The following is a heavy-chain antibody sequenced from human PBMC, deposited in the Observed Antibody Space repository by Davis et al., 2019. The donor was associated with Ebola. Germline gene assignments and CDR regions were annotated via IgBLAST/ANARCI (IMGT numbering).Heavy chain of an antibody. D-gene: IGHD6-6*01. Sequence: PGGSLRLSCAASGFTFSSYAMHWVRQAPGKGLEWVAVISYDGSNKYYADSVKGRFTISRDNSKNTLYLQMNSLRAEDTAVYYCAGGDSSSSGPNLYYYYGMDVWGQGTTVTVSS. CDR3: AGGDSSSSGPNLYYYYGMDV. CDR2: ISYDGSNK. V-gene: IGHV3-30-3*01. J-gene: IGHJ6*02. CDR1: GFTFSSYA.